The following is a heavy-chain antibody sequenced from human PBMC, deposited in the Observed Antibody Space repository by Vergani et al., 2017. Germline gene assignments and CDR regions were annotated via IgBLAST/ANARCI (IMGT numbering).Heavy chain of an antibody. CDR2: IYYSGST. Sequence: QVQLQESGPGLVKPSETLSLTCTVSGGSISSYYWSWIRQPPGKGLEWIGYIYYSGSTNYNPSLKSRVTISVDTSKNQFSLKLSSVTAADTAVYYCARSLDSSGWPHDAVDIWGQGTMVTVSS. V-gene: IGHV4-59*01. CDR3: ARSLDSSGWPHDAVDI. J-gene: IGHJ3*02. CDR1: GGSISSYY. D-gene: IGHD6-19*01.